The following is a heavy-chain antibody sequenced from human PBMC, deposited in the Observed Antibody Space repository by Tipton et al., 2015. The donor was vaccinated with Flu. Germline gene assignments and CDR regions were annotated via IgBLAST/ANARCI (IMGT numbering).Heavy chain of an antibody. V-gene: IGHV4-4*02. CDR1: GDSISSDKW. D-gene: IGHD3-10*01. CDR2: IYHSGTT. J-gene: IGHJ4*02. Sequence: TLSLTCAVYGDSISSDKWWSWVRQPPGKGLEWIGEIYHSGTTNYNPSLRSRVTISVDKSKNQFSLNLRFVTAADTAVYYCVRGSDGSGSYYSEFDFWGQGTLVAVSS. CDR3: VRGSDGSGSYYSEFDF.